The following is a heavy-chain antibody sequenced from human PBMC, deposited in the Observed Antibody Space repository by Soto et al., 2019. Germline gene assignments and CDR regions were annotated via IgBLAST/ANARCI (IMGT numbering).Heavy chain of an antibody. CDR2: INPNSGGT. Sequence: ASVKVSCKASGYTFTGYYMHWVRQAPGHGLEWMGWINPNSGGTNYAQKFQGWVTMTRDTSISTAYMELSRLRSDDTAVYYCARDTIAAAVQGHYYGMDVWGQGTTVTVSS. J-gene: IGHJ6*02. CDR1: GYTFTGYY. CDR3: ARDTIAAAVQGHYYGMDV. V-gene: IGHV1-2*04. D-gene: IGHD6-13*01.